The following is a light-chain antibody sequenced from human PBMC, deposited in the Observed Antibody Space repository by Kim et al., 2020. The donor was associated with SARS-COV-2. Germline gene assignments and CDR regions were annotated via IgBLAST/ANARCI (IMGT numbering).Light chain of an antibody. J-gene: IGLJ2*01. CDR3: QSADSSGTYVV. V-gene: IGLV3-25*03. Sequence: SPGQTARITCSGDALPKQYAYWYQQKSGQAPVMLIYKDSERPSGIPERFSGSSSGTRVTLTISGVQAEDEGDYYCQSADSSGTYVVFGGGTKLTVL. CDR2: KDS. CDR1: ALPKQY.